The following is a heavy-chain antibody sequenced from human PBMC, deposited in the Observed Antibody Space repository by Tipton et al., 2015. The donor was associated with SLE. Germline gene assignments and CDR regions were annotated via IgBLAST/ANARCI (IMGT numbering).Heavy chain of an antibody. D-gene: IGHD6-19*01. V-gene: IGHV1-2*02. CDR2: INPNSGGT. J-gene: IGHJ4*02. CDR1: GYIFTGHY. Sequence: QVQLVQSGPEVKKPGASVKVSCKASGYIFTGHYISWVRQAPGHGLEWMGWINPNSGGTDYAQKFQGRVTMTADTSINTAFLELRSLRSDDTAVYYCAIAVAGTLFFDYWGQGTLVTVSS. CDR3: AIAVAGTLFFDY.